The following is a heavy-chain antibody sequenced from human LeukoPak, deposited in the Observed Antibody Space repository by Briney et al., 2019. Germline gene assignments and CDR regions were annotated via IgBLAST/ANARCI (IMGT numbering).Heavy chain of an antibody. CDR1: GFAFSSYA. CDR3: AKDLAVDNDY. Sequence: GGSLRLSCAASGFAFSSYAMSWVRQAPGKGLEWVSAIRGSGDSTYYADSVKGRFTISRGNSKNTLYLQMNSLRAEDTAVYYCAKDLAVDNDYWGQGTLVTVSS. D-gene: IGHD6-19*01. J-gene: IGHJ4*02. CDR2: IRGSGDST. V-gene: IGHV3-23*01.